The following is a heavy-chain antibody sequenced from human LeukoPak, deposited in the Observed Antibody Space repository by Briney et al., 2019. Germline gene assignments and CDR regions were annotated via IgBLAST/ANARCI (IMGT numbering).Heavy chain of an antibody. V-gene: IGHV3-11*04. CDR2: ISSSGSTI. D-gene: IGHD3-22*01. CDR3: ARDLGQYYDTSDNWFDP. J-gene: IGHJ5*02. CDR1: GFTFSDYY. Sequence: PGGSLRLSCAASGFTFSDYYMSWIRKAPGKGLEWVSYISSSGSTIYYADSVKGRFTISRDNAKNTLNLQMNSLRAEDTAVYYCARDLGQYYDTSDNWFDPWGQGTLVTVSS.